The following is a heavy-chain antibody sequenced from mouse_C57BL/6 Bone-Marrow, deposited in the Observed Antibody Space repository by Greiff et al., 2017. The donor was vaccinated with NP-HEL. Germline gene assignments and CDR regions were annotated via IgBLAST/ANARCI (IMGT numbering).Heavy chain of an antibody. D-gene: IGHD1-1*01. J-gene: IGHJ1*03. CDR2: IDPSDSYT. Sequence: QVQLQQPGAELVRPGTSVKLSCKASGYTFTSYWMHWVKQRPGQGLGWIGVIDPSDSYTNYNQKFKGKATLTVDTSSSTAYMQLSSLTSEDSAVYDCAIWSNYYGIGYCWYFGVWGTGATVTVSS. V-gene: IGHV1-59*01. CDR3: AIWSNYYGIGYCWYFGV. CDR1: GYTFTSYW.